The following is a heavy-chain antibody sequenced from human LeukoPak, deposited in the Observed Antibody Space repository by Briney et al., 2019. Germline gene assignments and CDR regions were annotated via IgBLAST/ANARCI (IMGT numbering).Heavy chain of an antibody. J-gene: IGHJ5*02. CDR1: VYTFTSYD. Sequence: ASVKVSCKAFVYTFTSYDINWVRKATGQGLEWMGWMNPNSGNTGYAQKFQGRVTMTRNTSISTAYMELSSLRSEDTAVYYCARAPRYSFDPWGQGTLVTVSS. CDR3: ARAPRYSFDP. CDR2: MNPNSGNT. V-gene: IGHV1-8*01.